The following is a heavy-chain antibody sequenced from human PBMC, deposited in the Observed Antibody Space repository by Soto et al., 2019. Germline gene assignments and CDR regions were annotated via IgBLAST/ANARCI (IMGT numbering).Heavy chain of an antibody. Sequence: QVQLQESGPGLVKPSETLSLTCSVSGGSISSRSHYWGWIRQSPGKHLEWIGSSFYRGSTHYNPSLTTRVTIAVDTAKNPGAQSLYSVAAADTAVYYCATADGCRVVTPVFEYWGQGILVSVCS. J-gene: IGHJ4*02. CDR2: SFYRGST. CDR1: GGSISSRSHY. CDR3: ATADGCRVVTPVFEY. V-gene: IGHV4-39*01. D-gene: IGHD3-3*01.